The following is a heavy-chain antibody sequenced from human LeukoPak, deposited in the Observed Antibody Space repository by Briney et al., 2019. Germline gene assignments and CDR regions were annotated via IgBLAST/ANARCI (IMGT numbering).Heavy chain of an antibody. Sequence: GGSLRLSCAASGFTVSSNHMSWVRQAPGKGLEWVSVIYSGGSTYYADSVKGRFTTSRDNSKNTLYLQMNSLRAEDTAVYYCARVSVGATMAHYWGQGTLVTVSS. CDR1: GFTVSSNH. CDR2: IYSGGST. CDR3: ARVSVGATMAHY. V-gene: IGHV3-53*01. J-gene: IGHJ4*02. D-gene: IGHD1-26*01.